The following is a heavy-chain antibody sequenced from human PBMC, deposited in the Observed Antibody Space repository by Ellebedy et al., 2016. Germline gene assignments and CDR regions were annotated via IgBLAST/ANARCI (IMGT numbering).Heavy chain of an antibody. Sequence: GGSLRLSXAASGFTFSSYSMNWVRQAPGKGLEWVSYISSSSSTIYYADSVKGRFTISRDNAKNSLYLQMNSLRAEDTAVYYCARDGTSGGHYDYVWGSYRPYYFDYWGQGTLVTVSS. D-gene: IGHD3-16*02. CDR1: GFTFSSYS. V-gene: IGHV3-48*04. CDR2: ISSSSSTI. J-gene: IGHJ4*02. CDR3: ARDGTSGGHYDYVWGSYRPYYFDY.